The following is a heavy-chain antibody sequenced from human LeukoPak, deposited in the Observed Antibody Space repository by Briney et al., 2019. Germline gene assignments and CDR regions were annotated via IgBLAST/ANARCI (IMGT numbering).Heavy chain of an antibody. CDR3: ARRLYNSGWYLDY. CDR2: IYPSDSDT. Sequence: GESLQISCKGSGYSFSTYWIGWVRQMPGKGLEWMGIIYPSDSDTRYSPSFQGQVTISAGKSISTAYLQWSSLKASDTAMYYCARRLYNSGWYLDYWGQGTLVTVSS. D-gene: IGHD5-12*01. J-gene: IGHJ4*02. CDR1: GYSFSTYW. V-gene: IGHV5-51*01.